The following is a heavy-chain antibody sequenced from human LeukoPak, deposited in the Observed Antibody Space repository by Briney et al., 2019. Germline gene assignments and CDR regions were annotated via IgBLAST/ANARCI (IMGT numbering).Heavy chain of an antibody. CDR1: GASVSSGGYY. Sequence: SETLSLTCTVSGASVSSGGYYWSWIRQHPGRGLEWIGYMYYSGSTYYNPSLKSRVTISVDTSKNQFSLKLSSVTAADTAVYYCAMRIAAARTRWFDPWGQGTLVTVSS. CDR3: AMRIAAARTRWFDP. V-gene: IGHV4-31*03. J-gene: IGHJ5*02. D-gene: IGHD6-13*01. CDR2: MYYSGST.